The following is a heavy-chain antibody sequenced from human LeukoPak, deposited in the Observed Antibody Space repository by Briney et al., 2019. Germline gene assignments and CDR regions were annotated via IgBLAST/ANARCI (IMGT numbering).Heavy chain of an antibody. CDR2: INPNSGGT. Sequence: ASVKVSCKASGYTFTGYYIHWVRQAPGQGLEWMGWINPNSGGTNYAQKLQGRVTMTTDTSTSTAYMELRSLRSDDTAVYYCARHRLHRIYYDSSGFYHDAFDIWGRGTMVTVSS. J-gene: IGHJ3*02. CDR1: GYTFTGYY. CDR3: ARHRLHRIYYDSSGFYHDAFDI. D-gene: IGHD3-22*01. V-gene: IGHV1-2*02.